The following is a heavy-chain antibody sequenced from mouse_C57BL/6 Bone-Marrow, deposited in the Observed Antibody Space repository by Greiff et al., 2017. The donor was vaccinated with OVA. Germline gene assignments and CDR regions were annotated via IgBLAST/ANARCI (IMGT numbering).Heavy chain of an antibody. V-gene: IGHV3-6*01. Sequence: EVQLQQSGPGLVKPSQSLSLTCSVTGYSITSGYYWNWIRQFPGNKLEWMGYISYDGSNNYNPSLKNRISITRDTSKNQFFLKLNSVTTEDTATYYCAREGQPYYYAMDYWGQGTSVTVSS. CDR3: AREGQPYYYAMDY. D-gene: IGHD6-1*01. CDR1: GYSITSGYY. J-gene: IGHJ4*01. CDR2: ISYDGSN.